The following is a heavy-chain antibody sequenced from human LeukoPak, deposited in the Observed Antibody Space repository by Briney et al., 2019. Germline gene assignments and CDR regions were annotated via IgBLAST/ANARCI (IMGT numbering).Heavy chain of an antibody. D-gene: IGHD1-1*01. CDR3: ARATGTWYFDY. V-gene: IGHV3-13*01. Sequence: PGGSLRLSCAASGFTFSSYDMHWVRQATGKGLEWVSAIGTAGDTYYPGSVKGRFTISRENAKNSLYLQMNSLRAGGTAVYYCARATGTWYFDYWGQGTLVTVSS. CDR1: GFTFSSYD. J-gene: IGHJ4*02. CDR2: IGTAGDT.